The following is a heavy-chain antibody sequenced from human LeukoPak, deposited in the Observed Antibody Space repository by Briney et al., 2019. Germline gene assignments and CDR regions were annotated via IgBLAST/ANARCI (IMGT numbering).Heavy chain of an antibody. J-gene: IGHJ4*02. Sequence: ASVKVSCKASGGTFSSYAISWVRQAPGQGLEWMGGIIPIFGTANYAQKFQGRVTITADGSTSTAYMELSSLRSEDTAVYYCARGKGMATATDFDYWGQGTLVTVSS. CDR1: GGTFSSYA. CDR3: ARGKGMATATDFDY. CDR2: IIPIFGTA. V-gene: IGHV1-69*01. D-gene: IGHD5-24*01.